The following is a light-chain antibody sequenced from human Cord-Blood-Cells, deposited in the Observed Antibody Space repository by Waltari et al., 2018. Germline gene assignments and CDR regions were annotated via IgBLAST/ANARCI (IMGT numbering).Light chain of an antibody. Sequence: NFMLTQPHSVSESPGNAVTFSCTRPSGCIASNYVQWYHQRPGSSPTVVIYEDTQRPSGVPDRFSGSIYSSANSASLTISGLKTEDEADYYCQSYDSSIVVFGGGTKLTVL. CDR2: EDT. J-gene: IGLJ2*01. CDR3: QSYDSSIVV. CDR1: SGCIASNY. V-gene: IGLV6-57*01.